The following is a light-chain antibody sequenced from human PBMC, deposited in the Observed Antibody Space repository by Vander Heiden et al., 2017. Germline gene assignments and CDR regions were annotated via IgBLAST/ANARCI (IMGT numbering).Light chain of an antibody. CDR3: QQYNSWPFT. CDR1: QSLSSN. V-gene: IGKV3-15*01. CDR2: SAS. Sequence: EIVMMQSPVTLSVSPGARATLSCRASQSLSSNLAWHQQKPGQAPRLLIYSASTRATGIPARFSGSGSGTEFTLTISSLQSEDFAVYYCQQYNSWPFTFGGGTKVEIK. J-gene: IGKJ4*01.